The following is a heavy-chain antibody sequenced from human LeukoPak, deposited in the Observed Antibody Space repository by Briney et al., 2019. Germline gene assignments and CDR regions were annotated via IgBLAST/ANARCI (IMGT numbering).Heavy chain of an antibody. V-gene: IGHV3-9*01. D-gene: IGHD4-11*01. J-gene: IGHJ4*02. Sequence: GGSLRLSCAASGFTFDDYAMYWVRHAPGKGLEWVSGISWNSGSIGYADSVKGRFTISRDNAKNSLYLQMNSLRAEDTALYYCAKDPTPRPLYYFDYWGQGTLVTVSS. CDR3: AKDPTPRPLYYFDY. CDR1: GFTFDDYA. CDR2: ISWNSGSI.